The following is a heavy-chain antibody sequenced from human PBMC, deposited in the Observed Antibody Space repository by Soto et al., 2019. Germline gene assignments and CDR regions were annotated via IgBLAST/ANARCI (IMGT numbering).Heavy chain of an antibody. CDR2: VSFDGKVT. CDR3: AREPYGDSQYFDY. Sequence: GASLRLSCTGSGFTLNSLSLHWVRQGPDKGLEWVVVVSFDGKVTYYADSVKGRFTVSRDNSKNTIYLQANSLRAEDTAVYYCAREPYGDSQYFDYWGQGT. J-gene: IGHJ4*02. D-gene: IGHD2-21*02. CDR1: GFTLNSLS. V-gene: IGHV3-30*04.